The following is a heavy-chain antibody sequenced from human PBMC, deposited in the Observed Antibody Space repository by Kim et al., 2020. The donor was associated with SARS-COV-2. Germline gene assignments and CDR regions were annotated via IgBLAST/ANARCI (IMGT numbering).Heavy chain of an antibody. J-gene: IGHJ4*02. CDR3: ANREYDSSTFYSYLDY. V-gene: IGHV3-23*01. CDR2: ITASGRTT. Sequence: GGSLRLSCAASGFTFSSSAMSWVRQAPGKGLERVSSITASGRTTAYADSVKGRFTVARDNSKNTLFLQMNSLRAEDTAEYYCANREYDSSTFYSYLDYWGQGTLVTVSP. CDR1: GFTFSSSA. D-gene: IGHD3-22*01.